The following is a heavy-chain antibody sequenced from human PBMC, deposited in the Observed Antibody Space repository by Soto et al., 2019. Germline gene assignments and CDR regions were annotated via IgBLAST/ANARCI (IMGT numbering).Heavy chain of an antibody. J-gene: IGHJ4*02. Sequence: GGALRLSCSASDFSFSSYAMHWIRQAPGKGLEWVAVISFDGNIIQYADSVKGRFIISRDNIKNTLYLQMNSLRGEDTAVYYCARTFDTITYYFDYWGQGTQVTV. D-gene: IGHD3-9*01. CDR2: ISFDGNII. CDR3: ARTFDTITYYFDY. CDR1: DFSFSSYA. V-gene: IGHV3-30-3*01.